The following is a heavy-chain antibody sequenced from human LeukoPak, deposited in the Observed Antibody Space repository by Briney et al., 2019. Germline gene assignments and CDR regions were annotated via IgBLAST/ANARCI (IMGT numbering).Heavy chain of an antibody. CDR1: GGTFSSYA. CDR3: ARGRKRIKYYDILTGYYTTYYFDY. Sequence: EASVKVSCKASGGTFSSYAISWVRQAPGQGLEWMGRIIPILGIANYAQKFQGRVTITADKSTSTAYMELSSLRSEDTAVYYCARGRKRIKYYDILTGYYTTYYFDYWGQGTLVTVSS. V-gene: IGHV1-69*04. D-gene: IGHD3-9*01. CDR2: IIPILGIA. J-gene: IGHJ4*02.